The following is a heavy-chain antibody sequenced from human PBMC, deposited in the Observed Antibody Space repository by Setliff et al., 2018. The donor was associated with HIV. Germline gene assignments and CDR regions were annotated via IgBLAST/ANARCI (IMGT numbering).Heavy chain of an antibody. Sequence: GGSLRLSCAASGFTFSSYGMHWVRQAPGRGLEWVAVIWSDGTNKYYADSVKGRFTISRDNSKNTLFLQMNRLRAEDTAVYFCAKDSGVWGSYQDVWGKGTTVTVSS. V-gene: IGHV3-33*06. J-gene: IGHJ6*04. CDR1: GFTFSSYG. D-gene: IGHD3-16*02. CDR3: AKDSGVWGSYQDV. CDR2: IWSDGTNK.